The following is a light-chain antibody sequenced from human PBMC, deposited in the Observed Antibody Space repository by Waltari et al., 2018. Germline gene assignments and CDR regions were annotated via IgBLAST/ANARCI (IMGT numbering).Light chain of an antibody. CDR2: VNS. CDR1: SSNLVDGYD. Sequence: QSVLTQPPSVSGAPGQRVTTSRAGSSSNLVDGYDIHWYHQLPGTAPKLPIRVNSNRPSVVPDRFSGSRSGTSASLAIAGLRPEDEADYYCQSYDSSLSGRVFGGGTKVTVL. J-gene: IGLJ2*01. CDR3: QSYDSSLSGRV. V-gene: IGLV1-40*01.